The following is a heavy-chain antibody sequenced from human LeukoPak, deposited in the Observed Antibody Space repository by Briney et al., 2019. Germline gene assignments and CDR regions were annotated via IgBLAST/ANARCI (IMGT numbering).Heavy chain of an antibody. D-gene: IGHD2-8*01. CDR1: GFSFSDSV. Sequence: GGSLRLSGVASGFSFSDSVMSWVRQAPGKGQKWVSAISGDAGVTYYAASVKGRFTISRDNSKNAVYLQMNSLRAQDTATYYCAKVGYCTNNCFRTHDYWGQGALVTVSS. V-gene: IGHV3-23*01. J-gene: IGHJ4*02. CDR2: ISGDAGVT. CDR3: AKVGYCTNNCFRTHDY.